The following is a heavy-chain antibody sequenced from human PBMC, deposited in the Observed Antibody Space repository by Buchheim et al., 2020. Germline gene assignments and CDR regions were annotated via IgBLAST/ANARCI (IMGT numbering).Heavy chain of an antibody. J-gene: IGHJ6*02. V-gene: IGHV3-30*04. Sequence: QVQLVESGGGVVQPGRSLRLSCAASGFTFSIYAMHWVRQAPGKGLEWVAVISYDRNNRYYADSVKGRFTISRDNSKNTLYLQINSLRAEDTAVYYCARDLFEDYYGSGSYEGMDVWGQGTT. CDR2: ISYDRNNR. CDR1: GFTFSIYA. CDR3: ARDLFEDYYGSGSYEGMDV. D-gene: IGHD3-10*01.